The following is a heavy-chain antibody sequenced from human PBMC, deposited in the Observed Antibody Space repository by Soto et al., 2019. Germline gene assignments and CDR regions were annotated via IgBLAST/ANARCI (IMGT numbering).Heavy chain of an antibody. CDR3: ARHCHYCIDV. CDR2: ISSSSSSI. Sequence: PGGSLRLSCAASGFTFSSYSMNWVRQAPGKGLEWVSYISSSSSSIYYADSVKGRFTISRDNSKNTLYLQMNSLRAEDTAVFYCARHCHYCIDVWGRGTTVTVSS. V-gene: IGHV3-48*01. D-gene: IGHD2-21*02. J-gene: IGHJ6*03. CDR1: GFTFSSYS.